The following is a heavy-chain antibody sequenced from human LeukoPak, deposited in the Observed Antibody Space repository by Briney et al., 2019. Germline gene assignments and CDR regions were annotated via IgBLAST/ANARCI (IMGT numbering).Heavy chain of an antibody. CDR1: GFSLSDYS. J-gene: IGHJ1*01. D-gene: IGHD3-22*01. V-gene: IGHV3-74*01. CDR3: ARYDYYDSSGYKIAEYFQH. CDR2: IKDDGSST. Sequence: GGSLRLSCAASGFSLSDYSMHWVRRAPGKGLVWVSHIKDDGSSTSYAEIVKGRFTISRDNANNALYLQMNSLRAEDTAVYYCARYDYYDSSGYKIAEYFQHWGQGTLVTVSS.